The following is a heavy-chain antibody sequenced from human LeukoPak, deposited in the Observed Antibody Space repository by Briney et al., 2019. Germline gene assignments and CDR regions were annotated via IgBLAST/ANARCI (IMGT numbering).Heavy chain of an antibody. CDR2: IYTSGST. V-gene: IGHV4-4*07. J-gene: IGHJ3*02. CDR1: GGSISSYY. Sequence: SETLSLTCTVSGGSISSYYWSWIRQPAGKGLEWIGRIYTSGSTNYNPSLKSRVTMSVDTSKNQFSLKLSSVTAADTAVYYCAREKGLSTVTYDKAFDIWGQGIMVTVS. CDR3: AREKGLSTVTYDKAFDI. D-gene: IGHD4-17*01.